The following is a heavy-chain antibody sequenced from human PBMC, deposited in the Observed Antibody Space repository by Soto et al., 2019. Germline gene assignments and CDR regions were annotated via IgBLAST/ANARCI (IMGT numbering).Heavy chain of an antibody. CDR3: ARGDDYGDYDAFDI. D-gene: IGHD4-17*01. V-gene: IGHV4-59*01. Sequence: SETLSLTCTVSGGSISSYYWSWIRQPPGKGVEWIGYIYYSGSTNYNPSLKSRVTISVDTSKNQFSLKLSSVTAADTAVYYCARGDDYGDYDAFDIWGQGTMVTVPS. CDR1: GGSISSYY. CDR2: IYYSGST. J-gene: IGHJ3*02.